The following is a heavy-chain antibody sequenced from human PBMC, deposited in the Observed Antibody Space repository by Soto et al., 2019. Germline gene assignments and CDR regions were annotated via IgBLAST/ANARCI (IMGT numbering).Heavy chain of an antibody. CDR2: ISYDGSNK. J-gene: IGHJ4*02. V-gene: IGHV3-30-3*01. CDR1: GFTFSSYA. CDR3: ARDGGSTVTSPFDY. D-gene: IGHD4-17*01. Sequence: QVQLVESGGGVVQPGRSLRLSCAASGFTFSSYAMHWVRQAPGKGLEWVAVISYDGSNKYYADSVKGRFTISRDNSKNKLYLQMNSLRAEDTAVYYCARDGGSTVTSPFDYWGQGTLVTVSS.